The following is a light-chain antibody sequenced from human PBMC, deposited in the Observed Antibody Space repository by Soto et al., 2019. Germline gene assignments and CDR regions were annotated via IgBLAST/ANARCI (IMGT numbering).Light chain of an antibody. CDR2: AAS. CDR3: QKYNSAPRT. V-gene: IGKV1-27*01. CDR1: QGIIDY. Sequence: DIQMTQSPSSLSASVGDRVTITCRASQGIIDYLAWYQQKPGKAPKLLIYAASTLQSGVPSSFSGSGAGTDFTHTISSLQPKDVATYYCQKYNSAPRTFGQGTKVEIK. J-gene: IGKJ1*01.